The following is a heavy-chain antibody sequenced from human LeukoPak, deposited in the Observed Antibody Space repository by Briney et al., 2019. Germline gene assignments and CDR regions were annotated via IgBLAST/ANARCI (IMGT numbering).Heavy chain of an antibody. J-gene: IGHJ4*02. D-gene: IGHD6-13*01. CDR2: IWYDGSNK. CDR1: GFTFSSYG. CDR3: ASPRMSSSWSIDY. V-gene: IGHV3-33*01. Sequence: GGSLRLSCAASGFTFSSYGMHWVRQAPGKGLEWVAVIWYDGSNKYYADSVKGRFTISRDNSKNTLYLQMNSLRAEDTAVYYCASPRMSSSWSIDYWGQGTLVTVSS.